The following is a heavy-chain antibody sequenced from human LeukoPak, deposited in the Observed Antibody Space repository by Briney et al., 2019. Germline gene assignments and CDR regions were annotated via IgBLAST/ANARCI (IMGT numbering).Heavy chain of an antibody. CDR1: GYTFTGYY. CDR3: ARSTEWEPNFYYYYYYMDV. Sequence: GASVKVSCKASGYTFTGYYMHWVRQAPGQGLEWMGWINPNSGGTNYAQKFQGRVTMTRDTSISTAYMELSRLRSDDTAVYYCARSTEWEPNFYYYYYYMDVWGKGTTVTVSS. D-gene: IGHD1-26*01. V-gene: IGHV1-2*02. CDR2: INPNSGGT. J-gene: IGHJ6*03.